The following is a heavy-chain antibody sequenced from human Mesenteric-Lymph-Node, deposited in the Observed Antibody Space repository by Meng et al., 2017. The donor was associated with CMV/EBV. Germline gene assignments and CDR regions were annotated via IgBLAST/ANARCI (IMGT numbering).Heavy chain of an antibody. CDR1: GGSISSSNW. V-gene: IGHV4-4*02. CDR2: IYHSGST. D-gene: IGHD2-2*02. Sequence: SETLSLTCAVSGGSISSSNWWSWVRQPPGKGLEWIGEIYHSGSTNYNPSLKSRVTISVDKSKNQFSLKLSSVTAADTAVYYCARTSWIYCSSTSCYRSYYYYYYGMDVWGQGTTVTVSS. CDR3: ARTSWIYCSSTSCYRSYYYYYYGMDV. J-gene: IGHJ6*02.